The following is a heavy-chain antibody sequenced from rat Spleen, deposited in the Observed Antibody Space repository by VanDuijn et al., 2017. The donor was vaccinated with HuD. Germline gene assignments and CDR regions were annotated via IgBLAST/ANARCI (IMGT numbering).Heavy chain of an antibody. CDR1: GFSLTSNN. J-gene: IGHJ2*01. CDR2: ILTGGST. Sequence: QVQLKESGPDLVQPSQTLSLTCTVSGFSLTSNNVHWVRQPTGKGLEWMGVILTGGSTYYNSALKSRLTISRDTSKSQVFLKMNNLQTEDTAMYFCASQYYYDGYYRDYWGQGVMVTVSS. V-gene: IGHV2-30*01. D-gene: IGHD1-12*03. CDR3: ASQYYYDGYYRDY.